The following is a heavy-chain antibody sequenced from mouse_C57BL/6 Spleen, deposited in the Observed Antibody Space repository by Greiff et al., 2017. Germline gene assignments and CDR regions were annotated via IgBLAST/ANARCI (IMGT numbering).Heavy chain of an antibody. V-gene: IGHV1-55*01. CDR3: AREGYYGSREYFDD. J-gene: IGHJ2*01. CDR2: IYPGSGST. Sequence: QVHVKQPGAELVKPGASVKMSCKASGYTFTSYWITWVKQRPGQGLEWIGDIYPGSGSTNYNEKFKSKATLTVDTSSSTAYMQLSSLTSEDSAVYYCAREGYYGSREYFDDWGQGTTLTVSS. D-gene: IGHD1-1*01. CDR1: GYTFTSYW.